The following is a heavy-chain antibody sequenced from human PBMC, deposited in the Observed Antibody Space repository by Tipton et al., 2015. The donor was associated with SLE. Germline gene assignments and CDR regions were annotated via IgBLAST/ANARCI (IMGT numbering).Heavy chain of an antibody. J-gene: IGHJ6*04. CDR2: IYYSGST. V-gene: IGHV4-39*07. Sequence: TLSLTCTVSGGSISSSRYYWGWIRQPPGKGLEWIGSIYYSGSTYYNPSLKSRVTISVDTSKNQFSLKLSSVTAADTAVYYCASLPAAYSSGPLNVWGKGTTVTVSS. CDR3: ASLPAAYSSGPLNV. CDR1: GGSISSSRYY. D-gene: IGHD6-19*01.